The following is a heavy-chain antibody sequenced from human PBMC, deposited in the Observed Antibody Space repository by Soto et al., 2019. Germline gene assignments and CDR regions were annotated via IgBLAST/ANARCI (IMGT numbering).Heavy chain of an antibody. CDR2: IYYSGST. Sequence: QLQLQESGPGLVKPSETLSLTCTVSGGSISSSSYYWGWIRQPPGKGLEWIGSIYYSGSTYYNPSIKSRAPLSVDTSKNQFSLKLSSVTAADTAVYYCARLGLVVPAAMGWFDPWGQGTLVTVSS. CDR3: ARLGLVVPAAMGWFDP. D-gene: IGHD2-2*01. CDR1: GGSISSSSYY. J-gene: IGHJ5*02. V-gene: IGHV4-39*01.